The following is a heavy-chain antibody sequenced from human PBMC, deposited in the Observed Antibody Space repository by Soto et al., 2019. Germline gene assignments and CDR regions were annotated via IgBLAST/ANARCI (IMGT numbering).Heavy chain of an antibody. D-gene: IGHD3-3*01. V-gene: IGHV1-2*02. J-gene: IGHJ3*02. CDR2: INPNSGGT. CDR1: GYTFTGYY. Sequence: ASVKVSCKASGYTFTGYYMHWVRQAPGQGLEWMGWINPNSGGTNYAQKFQGRVTMTRDTSISTAYMELSRLRSDDTAVYYCASGALTWAYDFWSGPDDIWGQGTMVTVSS. CDR3: ASGALTWAYDFWSGPDDI.